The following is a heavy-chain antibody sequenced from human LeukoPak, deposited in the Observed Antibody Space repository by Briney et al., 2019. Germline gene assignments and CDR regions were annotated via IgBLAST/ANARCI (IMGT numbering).Heavy chain of an antibody. D-gene: IGHD6-19*01. Sequence: GESLKISYKGSGYSFTSYWIGWVRQMPGKGLEWMGIIYPGDSDTRYSPSFQGQVTISADKSISTAYLQWSSLKASDTAMYYCARNAYRGYSSGWPFDYWGQGTLVTVSS. CDR2: IYPGDSDT. J-gene: IGHJ4*02. CDR3: ARNAYRGYSSGWPFDY. CDR1: GYSFTSYW. V-gene: IGHV5-51*01.